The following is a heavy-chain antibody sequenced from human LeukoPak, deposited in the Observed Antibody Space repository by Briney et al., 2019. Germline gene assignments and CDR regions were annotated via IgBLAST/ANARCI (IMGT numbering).Heavy chain of an antibody. J-gene: IGHJ4*02. CDR1: GFTFSSYA. V-gene: IGHV3-30*02. CDR3: AKPSRPLLRFLEWLLYLDY. Sequence: HPGGSLRLSCAASGFTFSSYAMSWVRQAPGKGLEWVAFIRYDGSNKYYADSVKGRFTISRDNSKNTLYLQMNSLRAEDTAVYYCAKPSRPLLRFLEWLLYLDYWGQGTLVTVSS. D-gene: IGHD3-3*01. CDR2: IRYDGSNK.